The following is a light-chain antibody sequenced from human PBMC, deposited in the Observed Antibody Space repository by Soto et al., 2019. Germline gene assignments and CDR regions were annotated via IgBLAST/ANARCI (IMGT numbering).Light chain of an antibody. CDR1: QSISDS. J-gene: IGKJ1*01. CDR3: QQYNGYWT. CDR2: EAS. V-gene: IGKV1-5*03. Sequence: DIQMTQSPSTLSASVGDRVTITCRAGQSISDSLAWYQQKPGKAPKLLIYEASNLKSGVPSRFSGSGSGTEYTLTSSSLQPDDFASYYCQQYNGYWTFGQGTKVEIK.